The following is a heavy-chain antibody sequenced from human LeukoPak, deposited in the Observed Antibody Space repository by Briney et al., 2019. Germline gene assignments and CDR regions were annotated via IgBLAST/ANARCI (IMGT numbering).Heavy chain of an antibody. V-gene: IGHV4-59*08. J-gene: IGHJ6*02. CDR2: IYYSGST. CDR3: ARSYYYGMDV. Sequence: SETLSLTCTVSGGSISSYYWNWIRQPPGKGLEWIGNIYYSGSTNYNPSLKSRVTISVDMSKNQFSLRLSSVTAADTAVYYCARSYYYGMDVWGQGTTVTVSS. CDR1: GGSISSYY.